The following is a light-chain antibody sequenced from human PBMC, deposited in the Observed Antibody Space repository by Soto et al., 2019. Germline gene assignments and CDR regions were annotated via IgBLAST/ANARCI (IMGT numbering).Light chain of an antibody. Sequence: LAQPSSVSGSPGQSITISCTGTSTDVGGYNYVSWYQQHPGKGPKLIIYEVSNRPSGVSDRFSGSKSGNKASLIISNPEAEDESDYYCGSYTSADTPFVFGTGTKVTVL. CDR3: GSYTSADTPFV. J-gene: IGLJ1*01. V-gene: IGLV2-14*01. CDR1: STDVGGYNY. CDR2: EVS.